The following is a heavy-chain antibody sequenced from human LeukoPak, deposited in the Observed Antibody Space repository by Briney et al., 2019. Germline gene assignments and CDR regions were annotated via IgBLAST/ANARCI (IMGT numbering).Heavy chain of an antibody. CDR2: INHSGST. V-gene: IGHV4-34*01. CDR3: AFAGLGSQAPATDY. Sequence: TSETLSLTCAVYGGSFSGYYWSWIRQPPGKGLEWIGEINHSGSTNYNPSLKSRVTISVDTSKNQFSLKLSSVTAADTAVYYCAFAGLGSQAPATDYWGQGTLVTVSS. J-gene: IGHJ4*02. D-gene: IGHD2-2*01. CDR1: GGSFSGYY.